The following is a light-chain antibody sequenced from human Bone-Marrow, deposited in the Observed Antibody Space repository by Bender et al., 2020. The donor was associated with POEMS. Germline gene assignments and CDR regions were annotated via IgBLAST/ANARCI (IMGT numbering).Light chain of an antibody. J-gene: IGLJ2*01. CDR3: SARDDNLSGWG. V-gene: IGLV1-36*01. CDR2: YDD. Sequence: QSVVTQPPSLSEAPRQRVTISCSGSSSNIGNHGVNWYQQLPGEAPKLLIYYDDLLTPGVSDRFSASKSGTSASLANSELQSGDEGLYYCSARDDNLSGWGFSGGNKL. CDR1: SSNIGNHG.